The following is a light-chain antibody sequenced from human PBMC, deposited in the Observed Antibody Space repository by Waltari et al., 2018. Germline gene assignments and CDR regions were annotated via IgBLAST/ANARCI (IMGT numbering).Light chain of an antibody. V-gene: IGKV1-5*03. CDR2: KAS. CDR3: QQYNSYPPWT. CDR1: QSISSW. J-gene: IGKJ1*01. Sequence: DIQMTQSPSTLSASVGDRVTITCRASQSISSWLAWYQQKPGKAPKLLIYKASSLEIGVPSRFSGSGSGTEFTLTISSLQPDDFATYYCQQYNSYPPWTFGQGTKVEIK.